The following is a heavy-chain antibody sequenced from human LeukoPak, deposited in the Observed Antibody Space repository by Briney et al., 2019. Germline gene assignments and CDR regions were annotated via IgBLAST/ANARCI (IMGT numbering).Heavy chain of an antibody. CDR3: ARTPRLDY. J-gene: IGHJ4*02. Sequence: QAGGSLRLSCAASGFNFNSYWKHWVRHAPGKGLVWVSCINGDGSNTRYADSVKGRFTISRDNAKNTLYLQVNSLRAEDTAVYYCARTPRLDYWGQGTLVTVSS. CDR1: GFNFNSYW. V-gene: IGHV3-74*01. CDR2: INGDGSNT.